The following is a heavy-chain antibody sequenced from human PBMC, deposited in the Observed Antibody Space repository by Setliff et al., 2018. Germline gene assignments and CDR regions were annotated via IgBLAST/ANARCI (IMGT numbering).Heavy chain of an antibody. V-gene: IGHV4-39*07. D-gene: IGHD3-10*01. CDR3: ARVDFTMIQGVLGL. CDR2: VYYSGYT. CDR1: GGSVSSTSHY. J-gene: IGHJ1*01. Sequence: LSLTRNVSGGSVSSTSHYWGWIRQPPGKGMEWIGSVYYSGYTYYNPSLQSRVTISVDMSKNQFSMKLTSVTAADTAVYYCARVDFTMIQGVLGLWGQGTLVTVSS.